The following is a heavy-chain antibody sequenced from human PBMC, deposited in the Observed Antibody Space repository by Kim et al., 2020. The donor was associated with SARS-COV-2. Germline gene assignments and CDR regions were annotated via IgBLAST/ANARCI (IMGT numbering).Heavy chain of an antibody. D-gene: IGHD6-19*01. J-gene: IGHJ4*02. Sequence: GGSLRLSCAASGFTFSDFSMNWVRQAPGKGLEWVSSISSSSTYIYYADSVKVRFTISRDNAKNSLYLQMNSLRGEDTAVYYCARKGYSSGWSEYWGQGTLVTDSS. CDR1: GFTFSDFS. CDR2: ISSSSTYI. CDR3: ARKGYSSGWSEY. V-gene: IGHV3-21*01.